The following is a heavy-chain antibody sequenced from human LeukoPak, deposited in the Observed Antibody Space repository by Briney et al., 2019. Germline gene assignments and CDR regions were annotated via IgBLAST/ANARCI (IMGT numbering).Heavy chain of an antibody. V-gene: IGHV3-30*18. CDR3: AKGRILVGATDFDY. CDR1: GFTFSSYG. D-gene: IGHD1-26*01. Sequence: PGGSLRLSCAASGFTFSSYGMHWVRQAPGKGLEWVAGISYDGSNKYYADSVKGRFTISRDNSKNTLYLQMHSLRAEDTAVYYCAKGRILVGATDFDYWGQGTLVTVSS. J-gene: IGHJ4*02. CDR2: ISYDGSNK.